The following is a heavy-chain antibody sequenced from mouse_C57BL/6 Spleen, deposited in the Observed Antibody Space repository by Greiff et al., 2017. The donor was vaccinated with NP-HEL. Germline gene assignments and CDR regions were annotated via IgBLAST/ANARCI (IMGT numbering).Heavy chain of an antibody. CDR3: ARKGYYYGSSLDY. Sequence: VQLQQPGAELVRPGSSVKLSCKASGYTFTSYWMHWVKQRPIQGLEWIGNIDPSNSETHYNQKFKDKATLTVDKSSSTAYMQLSSLTSEDSAVYYGARKGYYYGSSLDYWGQGTTLTVSS. CDR1: GYTFTSYW. D-gene: IGHD1-1*01. CDR2: IDPSNSET. J-gene: IGHJ2*01. V-gene: IGHV1-52*01.